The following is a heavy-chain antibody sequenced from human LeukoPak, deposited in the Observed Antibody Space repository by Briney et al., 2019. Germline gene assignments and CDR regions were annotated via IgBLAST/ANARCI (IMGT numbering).Heavy chain of an antibody. V-gene: IGHV1-2*02. CDR3: AREGIAAAGVFDY. CDR1: GYTFTGYY. Sequence: ASVHVSCKASGYTFTGYYMHWVRQAPGQGLEWMGWINPNSGGTHYAQKFQGRVTMTRDTSTNTAYMELTRPRSDDTAVYYCAREGIAAAGVFDYWGQGTLVTVSS. CDR2: INPNSGGT. D-gene: IGHD6-13*01. J-gene: IGHJ4*02.